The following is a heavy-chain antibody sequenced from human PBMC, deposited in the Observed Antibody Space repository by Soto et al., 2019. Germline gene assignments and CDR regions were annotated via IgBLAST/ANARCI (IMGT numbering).Heavy chain of an antibody. V-gene: IGHV3-30-3*01. J-gene: IGHJ4*02. Sequence: QVQLVESGGGVVQPGRSLRLSCAASGFTFSSYAMHWVRQAPGKGLEWVAVISYDGSNKYYEDFVKGRFTISRNNSKNTLYMQMTSLRAEDTAVYYCARASNGWYYDYWGQGTLVTVSS. CDR1: GFTFSSYA. CDR3: ARASNGWYYDY. CDR2: ISYDGSNK. D-gene: IGHD6-19*01.